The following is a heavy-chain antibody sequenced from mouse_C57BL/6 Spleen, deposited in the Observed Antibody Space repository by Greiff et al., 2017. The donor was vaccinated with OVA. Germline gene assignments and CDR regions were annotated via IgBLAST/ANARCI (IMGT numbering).Heavy chain of an antibody. V-gene: IGHV1-55*01. J-gene: IGHJ1*03. Sequence: VQLQQPGAELVKPGASVKMSCKASGYTFTSYWITWVKQRPGQGLEWIGDIYPGSGSTNYNEKFKSKATLTVDTSSSTAYMQLSSLTSEDSAVYYCARDGDGYYVGYFDVWGTGTTVTVSS. CDR3: ARDGDGYYVGYFDV. CDR1: GYTFTSYW. D-gene: IGHD2-3*01. CDR2: IYPGSGST.